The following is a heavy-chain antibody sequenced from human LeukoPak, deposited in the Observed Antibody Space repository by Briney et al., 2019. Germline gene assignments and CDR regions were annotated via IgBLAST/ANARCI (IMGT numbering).Heavy chain of an antibody. CDR1: GGTFRSYV. V-gene: IGHV1-69*05. Sequence: SVKVSCKASGGTFRSYVISWVRQAPGQGLEWMGGIILIFGTANYAQKFQGRVTITTDESTSTAYMELSSLRSEDTAVYYCAREESSGYGVVYFDYWGQGTLVTVSS. CDR3: AREESSGYGVVYFDY. CDR2: IILIFGTA. D-gene: IGHD3-22*01. J-gene: IGHJ4*02.